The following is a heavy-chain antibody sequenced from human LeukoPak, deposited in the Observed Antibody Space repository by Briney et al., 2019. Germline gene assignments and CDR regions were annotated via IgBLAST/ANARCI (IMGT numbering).Heavy chain of an antibody. CDR3: ARQSASWIQLWLGHFDY. CDR1: GGSVSSGSYY. CDR2: IYYSGST. V-gene: IGHV4-61*01. Sequence: SETLSLTCTVSGGSVSSGSYYWSWIRQPPGKGLAWIGYIYYSGSTNYNPSLKSRVTISVDTSKNQFSLKLSSVTAADTAVYYCARQSASWIQLWLGHFDYWGQGTLVTVSS. D-gene: IGHD5-18*01. J-gene: IGHJ4*02.